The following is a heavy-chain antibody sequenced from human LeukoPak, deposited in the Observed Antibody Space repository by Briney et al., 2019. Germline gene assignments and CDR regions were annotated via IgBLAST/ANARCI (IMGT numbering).Heavy chain of an antibody. Sequence: GGSLRLSCAASGFTFSSYSMNWVRQAPGKGLEWVSSISSSSYIYYADSVKGRFTISRDNAKNSLYLQMNSLRAEDTAVYYCASLGQQLVQRDFDYWGQGTLVTVSS. D-gene: IGHD6-13*01. J-gene: IGHJ4*02. CDR2: ISSSSYI. CDR3: ASLGQQLVQRDFDY. V-gene: IGHV3-21*01. CDR1: GFTFSSYS.